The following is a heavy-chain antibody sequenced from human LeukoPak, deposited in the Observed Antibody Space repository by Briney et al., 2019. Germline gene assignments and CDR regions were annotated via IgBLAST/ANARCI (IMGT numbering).Heavy chain of an antibody. CDR3: ARAAIAVAGDYHYHYMDV. CDR2: ISPNSGDT. D-gene: IGHD6-19*01. Sequence: ASVKVSCMASGYTFTGHYMHWVRQAPGQGLEWMGWISPNSGDTDYAQRFQGRVTMTRDTSISTAYMELSRLRSHDTAVYYCARAAIAVAGDYHYHYMDVWGKGTTVTVSS. V-gene: IGHV1-2*02. J-gene: IGHJ6*03. CDR1: GYTFTGHY.